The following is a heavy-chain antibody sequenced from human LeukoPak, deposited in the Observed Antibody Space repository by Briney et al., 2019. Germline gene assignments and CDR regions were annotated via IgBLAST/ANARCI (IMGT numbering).Heavy chain of an antibody. Sequence: SVKVSCKASGGTFSSYAISWVRQAPGQGLEWMGGIIPIFGTANYAQMFQGRVAITADESTSTAYMELSSLRSEDTAVYYCAAHNYYDSSGYYYLDYWGQGTLVTVSS. V-gene: IGHV1-69*01. J-gene: IGHJ4*02. D-gene: IGHD3-22*01. CDR2: IIPIFGTA. CDR3: AAHNYYDSSGYYYLDY. CDR1: GGTFSSYA.